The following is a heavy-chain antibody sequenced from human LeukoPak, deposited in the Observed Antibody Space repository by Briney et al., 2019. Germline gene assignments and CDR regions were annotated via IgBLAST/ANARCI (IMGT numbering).Heavy chain of an antibody. Sequence: SCKASGFIFSSYAMHWVRQAPGKGLEWVAVISYDGSNKYYADSVKGRFTISRDNSKNTLYLQMNSLRAEDTAVFYCATVSPVMYYFGYWGQGTLVTVSS. V-gene: IGHV3-30-3*01. CDR1: GFIFSSYA. CDR3: ATVSPVMYYFGY. J-gene: IGHJ4*02. CDR2: ISYDGSNK.